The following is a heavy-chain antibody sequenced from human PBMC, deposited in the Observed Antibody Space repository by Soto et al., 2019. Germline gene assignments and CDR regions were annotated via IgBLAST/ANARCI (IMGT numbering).Heavy chain of an antibody. J-gene: IGHJ4*02. D-gene: IGHD3-10*01. CDR3: LQWSSLKASDTAMYYCARLRDYDVYFPFDY. CDR1: GDSISSDD. CDR2: IYYGGSI. V-gene: IGHV4-59*08. Sequence: SETLSLTCTVAGDSISSDDWSWIRQPPGKGLEWIGFIYYGGSINYNPSLESRVAISVDTPKNQFSLKLTSVTADKSISTAYLQWSSLKASDTAMYYCARLRDYDVYFPFDYWGQGTLVTVSS.